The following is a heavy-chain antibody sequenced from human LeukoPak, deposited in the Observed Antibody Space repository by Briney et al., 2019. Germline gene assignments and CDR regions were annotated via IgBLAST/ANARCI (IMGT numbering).Heavy chain of an antibody. V-gene: IGHV4-4*07. CDR2: IYTSGSL. CDR3: ARDRGGATYYFDY. J-gene: IGHJ4*02. Sequence: SETLSLTCTVSGGSITNYYWSWIRQPAGKGLEWIGRIYTSGSLNYNPSLRSRVTMPVDTSKNQFSLKLSSVTAADTAVYYCARDRGGATYYFDYWGQGTLVTVSS. CDR1: GGSITNYY. D-gene: IGHD1-26*01.